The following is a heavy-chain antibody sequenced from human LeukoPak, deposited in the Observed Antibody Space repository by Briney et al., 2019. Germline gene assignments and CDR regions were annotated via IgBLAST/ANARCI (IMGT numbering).Heavy chain of an antibody. J-gene: IGHJ4*02. CDR1: GGSISSYY. D-gene: IGHD4-17*01. CDR3: ARRVAVNPRYYFDY. CDR2: IYYSRST. Sequence: PSETLSLTCTVSGGSISSYYWSWIRQPPGKGLEWIGYIYYSRSTNSNPSLKSRVTISVDTSKNQFSLKLSSVTAADTAVYYCARRVAVNPRYYFDYWGQGTLVTVSS. V-gene: IGHV4-59*08.